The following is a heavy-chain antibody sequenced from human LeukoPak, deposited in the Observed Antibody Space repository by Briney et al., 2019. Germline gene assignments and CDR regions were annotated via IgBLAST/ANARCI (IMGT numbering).Heavy chain of an antibody. Sequence: PSETLSLTCTVSGGSISSYYWSWIRQPPGKGLEWIGYIYYSGSTNYNPSLKSRVTISVDTSKNQFSLKLSSVTAADTAVYYCASSAAAGTDYYYMDVWGKGTTVTVSS. V-gene: IGHV4-59*12. CDR1: GGSISSYY. CDR3: ASSAAAGTDYYYMDV. J-gene: IGHJ6*03. CDR2: IYYSGST. D-gene: IGHD6-13*01.